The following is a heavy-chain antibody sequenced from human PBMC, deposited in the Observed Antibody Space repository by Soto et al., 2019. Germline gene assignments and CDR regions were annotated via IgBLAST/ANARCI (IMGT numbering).Heavy chain of an antibody. CDR3: ARDRQAGYYSDRDAFDI. CDR1: GFTFSSYS. V-gene: IGHV3-48*02. D-gene: IGHD3-22*01. CDR2: ISSSSSTI. Sequence: EVQLVESGGGLVQPGGSLRLSCAASGFTFSSYSMNWVRQAPGKGLEWVSYISSSSSTIYYADSVKGRFTISRDNAKNSLYLQMNSLRDEDTAVYYCARDRQAGYYSDRDAFDIWGQGTMVTVSS. J-gene: IGHJ3*02.